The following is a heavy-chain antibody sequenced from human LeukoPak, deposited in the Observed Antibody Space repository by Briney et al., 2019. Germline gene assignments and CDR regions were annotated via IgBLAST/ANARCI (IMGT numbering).Heavy chain of an antibody. CDR3: ARSGPPAGRPDAFDI. V-gene: IGHV4-30-4*01. J-gene: IGHJ3*02. CDR2: IYYSGST. D-gene: IGHD2-2*01. Sequence: SETLPLTCTVSGGSISSGDYYWSWIRQPPGKGLEWIGYIYYSGSTCYNPSLKSRVTISVDTSKNQFSLKLSSVTAADTAVYYCARSGPPAGRPDAFDIWGQGTMATVLS. CDR1: GGSISSGDYY.